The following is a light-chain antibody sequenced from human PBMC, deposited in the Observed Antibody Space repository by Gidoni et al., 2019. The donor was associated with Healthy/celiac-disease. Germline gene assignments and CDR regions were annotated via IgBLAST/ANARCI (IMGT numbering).Light chain of an antibody. CDR3: QQYDNLPST. Sequence: DIQMTQSPSSLSASVGDRVTITCQASQDISNYLNWYQQKPEKAPMLLIYDASNLETGAPSRFGRGGSGTDFPFTISSLQPEDIATYYCQQYDNLPSTFGPGTKVDIK. J-gene: IGKJ3*01. CDR2: DAS. V-gene: IGKV1-33*01. CDR1: QDISNY.